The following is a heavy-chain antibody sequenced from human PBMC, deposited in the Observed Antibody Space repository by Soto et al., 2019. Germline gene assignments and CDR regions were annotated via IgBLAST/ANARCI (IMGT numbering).Heavy chain of an antibody. CDR2: ISWNSGSI. Sequence: GGSLRLSCAASGFTFDDYAMHWVRQAPGKGLEWVSGISWNSGSIGYADSVKGRFTISRDNAKNSLYLQMNSLRAEDTALYYCAKDIQADVLGLFDYWGQGTLVTVSS. CDR3: AKDIQADVLGLFDY. J-gene: IGHJ4*02. D-gene: IGHD2-8*01. V-gene: IGHV3-9*01. CDR1: GFTFDDYA.